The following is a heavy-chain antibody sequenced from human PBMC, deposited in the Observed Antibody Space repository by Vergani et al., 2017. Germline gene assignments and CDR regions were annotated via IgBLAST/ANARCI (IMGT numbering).Heavy chain of an antibody. CDR2: ISDSGAPT. V-gene: IGHV3-23*01. Sequence: EVQLLESGGGSAQPGESLRLSCTASGFIFSTYAMRWVRQAQGTGLEWVSGISDSGAPTYYADSVKGRVTISRDNAKNTLYLQMNSLRVEGTAVYYFASAYGRYDLFDYWGQRTLVTVSS. D-gene: IGHD3-16*01. CDR1: GFIFSTYA. J-gene: IGHJ4*01. CDR3: ASAYGRYDLFDY.